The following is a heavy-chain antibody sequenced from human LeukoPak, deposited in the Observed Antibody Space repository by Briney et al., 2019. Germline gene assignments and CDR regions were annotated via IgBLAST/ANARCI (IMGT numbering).Heavy chain of an antibody. Sequence: GGSLRLSCAASGFTFSSYAMHWVRQAPGKGLEWVAVISYDGSNKYYADSVKGRITISRDNSKNTLYLQMNSLRAEDTAVYYCARGGDVDTAMATPARYYFDYWGQGTLVTVSS. CDR2: ISYDGSNK. CDR1: GFTFSSYA. J-gene: IGHJ4*02. CDR3: ARGGDVDTAMATPARYYFDY. V-gene: IGHV3-30*01. D-gene: IGHD5-18*01.